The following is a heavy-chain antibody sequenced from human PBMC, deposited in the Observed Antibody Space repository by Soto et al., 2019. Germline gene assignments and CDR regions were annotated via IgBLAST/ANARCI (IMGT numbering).Heavy chain of an antibody. Sequence: GASVKVSFKASGYTLTGYYMHWVRQAPGQGLEWMGWINPNSGGTNYAQKFQGRVTMTRDTSSSTAYMELSRLRSDDTAVYYCARCGYDYWSKTLRGSWFDPWGQGTPVTV. V-gene: IGHV1-2*02. CDR1: GYTLTGYY. D-gene: IGHD5-12*01. J-gene: IGHJ5*02. CDR2: INPNSGGT. CDR3: ARCGYDYWSKTLRGSWFDP.